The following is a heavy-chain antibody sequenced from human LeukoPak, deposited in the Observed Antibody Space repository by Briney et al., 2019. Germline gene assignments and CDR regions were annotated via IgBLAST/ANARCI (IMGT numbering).Heavy chain of an antibody. D-gene: IGHD3-10*01. CDR3: ARGGYYGSGNDFRFDP. J-gene: IGHJ5*02. Sequence: PSETLSLTCTVSGGSISSYYWSWIRQPPGKGLEWIGYIYYSGSTNYKPSLKSRVTISVDTSKNQFSLKLSSVTAADTAVYYCARGGYYGSGNDFRFDPWGQGTLATVSS. CDR1: GGSISSYY. V-gene: IGHV4-59*01. CDR2: IYYSGST.